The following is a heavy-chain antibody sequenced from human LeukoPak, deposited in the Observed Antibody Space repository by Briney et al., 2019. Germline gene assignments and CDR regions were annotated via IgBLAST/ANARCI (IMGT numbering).Heavy chain of an antibody. D-gene: IGHD6-13*01. CDR2: IHDSGST. CDR1: GDSFSSCGYA. J-gene: IGHJ5*02. Sequence: SETLSLTCAVSGDSFSSCGYAWSWIRQTPGKGLEWIAYIHDSGSTYYNPSLKSRVSISVDTSKNQFSVKLNSVTAADTAVYYCARVAAAAGNNWFDPWGQGTLVTVSS. V-gene: IGHV4-30-4*07. CDR3: ARVAAAAGNNWFDP.